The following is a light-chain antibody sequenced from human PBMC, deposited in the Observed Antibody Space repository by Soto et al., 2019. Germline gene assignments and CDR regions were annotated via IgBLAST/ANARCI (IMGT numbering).Light chain of an antibody. J-gene: IGLJ1*01. CDR1: SSDVGGYKY. CDR3: NSYTSSSTLV. V-gene: IGLV2-14*01. CDR2: EVS. Sequence: HSALTQPASVSGSPGQSITISCTGSSSDVGGYKYVSWYQHHPGKAPKLILYEVSNRPSGVSIRFSGSKSGNTAYLTISGLQAEDEADYYCNSYTSSSTLVFGTGTKITVL.